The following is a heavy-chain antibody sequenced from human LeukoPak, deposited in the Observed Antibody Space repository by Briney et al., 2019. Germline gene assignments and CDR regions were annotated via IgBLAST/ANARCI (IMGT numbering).Heavy chain of an antibody. CDR2: INHSGST. CDR1: GGSFSGYY. Sequence: SETLSLTCAVYGGSFSGYYWSWIRQPPGKGLEWIGEINHSGSTNYNPSLKSRVTISVDTSKNQFSLKLSSVTAADTAVYYCASLPGYSSGWYQSWGQGTLVTVSS. J-gene: IGHJ5*02. D-gene: IGHD6-19*01. V-gene: IGHV4-34*01. CDR3: ASLPGYSSGWYQS.